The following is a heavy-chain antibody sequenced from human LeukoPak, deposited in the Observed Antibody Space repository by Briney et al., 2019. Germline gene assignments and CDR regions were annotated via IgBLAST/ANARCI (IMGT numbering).Heavy chain of an antibody. CDR3: ARKWELLSDY. D-gene: IGHD1-26*01. CDR1: GFTFNSYA. J-gene: IGHJ4*02. V-gene: IGHV3-23*01. CDR2: ISGTGGST. Sequence: GESLRLSCAASGFTFNSYAMSWVRQAPGKGLEWVSAISGTGGSTYYADSVKGRFTISRDNSKNTLYLQMNSLGAEDTAVYYCARKWELLSDYWGQGTLVTVSS.